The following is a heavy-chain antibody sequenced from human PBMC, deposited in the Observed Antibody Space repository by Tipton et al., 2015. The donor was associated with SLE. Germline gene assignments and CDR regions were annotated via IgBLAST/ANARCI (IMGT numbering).Heavy chain of an antibody. CDR1: GFTFSSYS. CDR3: ASLSVPSDY. CDR2: ISSSSSYI. J-gene: IGHJ4*02. V-gene: IGHV3-21*01. Sequence: SLRLSCAASGFTFSSYSMNWVRQAPGKGLEWVSSISSSSSYIYYADSVKGRFSIYRDNAKSTLFLEMNSLTVDDTGVYYCASLSVPSDYWGQGTLVIVSS.